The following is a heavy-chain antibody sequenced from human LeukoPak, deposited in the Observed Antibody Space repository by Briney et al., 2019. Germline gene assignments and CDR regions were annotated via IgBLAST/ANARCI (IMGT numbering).Heavy chain of an antibody. CDR1: GFTFSAYA. V-gene: IGHV3-64D*09. Sequence: GGSLRLSCSVSGFTFSAYAMHWVRQAPGRGLQYVSCISSNGAKTYYADSVKGRFTISRDNSKNTLYLQMSSLRLEDTAVYYCVKDRWVDYWGQGVLVTVSS. CDR2: ISSNGAKT. J-gene: IGHJ4*02. D-gene: IGHD5-24*01. CDR3: VKDRWVDY.